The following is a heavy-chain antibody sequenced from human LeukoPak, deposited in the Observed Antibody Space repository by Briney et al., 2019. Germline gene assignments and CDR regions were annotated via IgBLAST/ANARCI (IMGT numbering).Heavy chain of an antibody. CDR2: ISGSGGST. Sequence: GGSVRLSCAASGFTFSSYAMSWVRQAPGKGLEWVSAISGSGGSTYYADSVKGRFTISRDNSKNTLYLQMNSLRAEDTAVYYCAKREAVAGPTPLGYWGQGTLVTVSS. V-gene: IGHV3-23*01. CDR3: AKREAVAGPTPLGY. D-gene: IGHD6-19*01. J-gene: IGHJ4*02. CDR1: GFTFSSYA.